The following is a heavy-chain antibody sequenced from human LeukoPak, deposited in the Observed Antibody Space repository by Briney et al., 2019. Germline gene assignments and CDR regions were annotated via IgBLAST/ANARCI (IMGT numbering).Heavy chain of an antibody. CDR1: GFTFSSYS. Sequence: GGSLRLSCAASGFTFSSYSMNWVRQAPGKGLEWASSISSSSSYIYYADSVKGRFTISRDNAKNSLYLQMNSLRAEDTAVYYCARDYEGMATIYFDYWGQGTLVTVSS. V-gene: IGHV3-21*01. D-gene: IGHD5-24*01. CDR3: ARDYEGMATIYFDY. CDR2: ISSSSSYI. J-gene: IGHJ4*02.